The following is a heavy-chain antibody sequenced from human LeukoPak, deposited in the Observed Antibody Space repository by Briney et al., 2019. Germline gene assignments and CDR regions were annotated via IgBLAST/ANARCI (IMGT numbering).Heavy chain of an antibody. J-gene: IGHJ4*02. V-gene: IGHV3-21*01. Sequence: GGSLRLSCAASGFTFSSYSMNWVRQAPGKGLEWVSSISSSSSYIYYADSVKGRFTISRDNAKNSLYLQMNSLRAEDTAVYYCARDPLLEWLLYGPYFDYWGQGTLVTVSS. D-gene: IGHD3-3*01. CDR2: ISSSSSYI. CDR3: ARDPLLEWLLYGPYFDY. CDR1: GFTFSSYS.